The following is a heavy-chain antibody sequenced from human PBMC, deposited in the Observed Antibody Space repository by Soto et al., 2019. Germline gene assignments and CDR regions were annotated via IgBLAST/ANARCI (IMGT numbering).Heavy chain of an antibody. CDR1: GGSISSGRYY. J-gene: IGHJ5*02. D-gene: IGHD6-19*01. CDR2: ILYSGST. Sequence: SETLSLTCTLSGGSISSGRYYWAWIRQPPGEGLEWIGSILYSGSTYYNPSLRSRVTISVDTSRNQFYLDLSSVTAAGTAVYYCARPQTGKSNGSQFDPWGQGTLVTVSS. V-gene: IGHV4-39*01. CDR3: ARPQTGKSNGSQFDP.